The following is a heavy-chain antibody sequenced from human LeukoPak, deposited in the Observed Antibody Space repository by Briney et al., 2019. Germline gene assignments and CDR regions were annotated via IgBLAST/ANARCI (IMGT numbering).Heavy chain of an antibody. CDR1: GFTFSNHN. D-gene: IGHD4-17*01. V-gene: IGHV3-48*01. CDR3: AGYGDYAP. J-gene: IGHJ5*02. CDR2: ISTSSSTM. Sequence: PGGPLRLSCAASGFTFSNHNMNWVRQAPGKGLEWVSYISTSSSTMSYADSVKGRFTISRDNAKNLLYLQMNSLRAEDTAVYYCAGYGDYAPWGQGTLVTVSS.